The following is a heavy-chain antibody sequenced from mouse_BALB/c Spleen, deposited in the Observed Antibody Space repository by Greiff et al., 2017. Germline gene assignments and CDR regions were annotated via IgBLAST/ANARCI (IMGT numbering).Heavy chain of an antibody. J-gene: IGHJ4*01. CDR1: GYTFTNYW. V-gene: IGHV1-63*02. CDR2: IYPGGGYT. CDR3: AREDYDHAMDY. D-gene: IGHD2-4*01. Sequence: QLQQSGAELVRPGTSVKISCKASGYTFTNYWLGWVKQRPGHGLEWIGDIYPGGGYTNYNEKFKGKATLTADTSSSTAYMQLSSLTSEDSAVYFCAREDYDHAMDYWGQGTSVTVSS.